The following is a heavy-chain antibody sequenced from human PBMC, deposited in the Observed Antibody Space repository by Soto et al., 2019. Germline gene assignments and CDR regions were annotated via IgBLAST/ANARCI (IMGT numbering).Heavy chain of an antibody. CDR1: GDSISTYY. Sequence: QVQLQESGPGLVKPSETLSLTCAVSGDSISTYYCMWIRQPPGKGLESIGYLYYGRSANYNPSLKSRVTLSVDTSTNQCYLTLSSMTAADTAVYYCALRSMAVVPEYWGQGTLVTVSS. CDR3: ALRSMAVVPEY. CDR2: LYYGRSA. V-gene: IGHV4-59*01. J-gene: IGHJ4*02. D-gene: IGHD3-22*01.